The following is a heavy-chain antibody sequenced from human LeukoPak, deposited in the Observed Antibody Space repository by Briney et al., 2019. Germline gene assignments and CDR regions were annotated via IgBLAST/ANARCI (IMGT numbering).Heavy chain of an antibody. CDR1: EFTFSTYA. V-gene: IGHV3-23*01. D-gene: IGHD3-22*01. J-gene: IGHJ4*02. Sequence: GGSLRLSCAASEFTFSTYAMSWVRQAPGKGLEWVSGISGSGGSTSYADSVKGRFTISRDNSKNTLYLQMNSLRAEDTAVYYCAKQPITMIVVAWRDYWGQGTLVTVSS. CDR2: ISGSGGST. CDR3: AKQPITMIVVAWRDY.